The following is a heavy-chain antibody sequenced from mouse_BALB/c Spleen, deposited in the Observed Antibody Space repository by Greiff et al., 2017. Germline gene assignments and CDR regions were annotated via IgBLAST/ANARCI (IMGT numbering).Heavy chain of an antibody. D-gene: IGHD2-14*01. V-gene: IGHV1-80*01. Sequence: VQLQESGAELVRPGSSVKISCKASGYAFSSYWMNWVKQRPGQGLEWIGQIYPGDGDTNYNGKFKGKATLTADKSSSTAYMQLSSLTSEDSAVYFCARGDRYDAYYAMDYWGQGTSVTVSS. CDR1: GYAFSSYW. J-gene: IGHJ4*01. CDR3: ARGDRYDAYYAMDY. CDR2: IYPGDGDT.